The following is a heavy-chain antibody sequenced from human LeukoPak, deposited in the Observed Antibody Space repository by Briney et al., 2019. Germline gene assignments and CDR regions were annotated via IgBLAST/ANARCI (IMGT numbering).Heavy chain of an antibody. CDR1: AGTFSSYT. CDR3: ARDPPTVTTYMDV. J-gene: IGHJ6*03. CDR2: IIPILGIA. V-gene: IGHV1-69*04. Sequence: GSSVKVSCKASAGTFSSYTISWVRQAPGQGLEWMGRIIPILGIANYAQKFQGRVTITADKSTSTAYMELSSLRSEDTAVYYCARDPPTVTTYMDVWGKGTTVTVSS. D-gene: IGHD4-17*01.